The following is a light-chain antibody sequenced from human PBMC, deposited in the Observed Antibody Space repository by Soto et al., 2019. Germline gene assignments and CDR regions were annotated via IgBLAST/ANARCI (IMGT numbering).Light chain of an antibody. CDR2: DAS. Sequence: DIQMTQSPSLLSASVGARVTITCRSNQTIRNYLNWYQQKPGKAPNLLIHDASSLQNGVPSRFCGRGFGTDFTLTINDLQVADFATYYCQHSYNTPRAFGQGTKIEI. CDR3: QHSYNTPRA. CDR1: QTIRNY. V-gene: IGKV1-39*01. J-gene: IGKJ2*01.